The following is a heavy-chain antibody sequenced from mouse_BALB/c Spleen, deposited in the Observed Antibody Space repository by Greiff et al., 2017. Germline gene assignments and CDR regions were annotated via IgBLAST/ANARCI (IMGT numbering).Heavy chain of an antibody. J-gene: IGHJ3*01. CDR2: INPGSGGT. V-gene: IGHV1-54*01. CDR3: ARDDSFAY. CDR1: GYAFTNYL. D-gene: IGHD2-4*01. Sequence: QVQLKESGAELVRPGTSVKVSCKASGYAFTNYLIEWVKQRPGQGLEWIGVINPGSGGTNYNEKFKGKATLTADKSSSTAYMQLSSLTSDDSAVYFCARDDSFAYWGQGTLVTVSA.